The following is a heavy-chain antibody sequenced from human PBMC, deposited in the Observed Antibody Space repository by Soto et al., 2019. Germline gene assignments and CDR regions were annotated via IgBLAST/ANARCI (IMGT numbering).Heavy chain of an antibody. J-gene: IGHJ4*02. Sequence: GGSLRLSCAASGFTFSSYGMHWVRQAPGKGLEWVAVIWYDGSNKYYADSVKGRFTISRDNSKNTLYLQMNSLRAEDTAVYYCARETPVTNFDYWGQGTLVTGSS. CDR2: IWYDGSNK. V-gene: IGHV3-33*01. D-gene: IGHD4-4*01. CDR3: ARETPVTNFDY. CDR1: GFTFSSYG.